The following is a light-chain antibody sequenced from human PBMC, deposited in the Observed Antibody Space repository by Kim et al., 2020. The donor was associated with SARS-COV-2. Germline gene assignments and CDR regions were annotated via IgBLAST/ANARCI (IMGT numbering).Light chain of an antibody. CDR3: QAWDSSTEV. J-gene: IGLJ1*01. CDR2: QDS. CDR1: KLGDKY. V-gene: IGLV3-1*01. Sequence: LSPGQKARITCSGDKLGDKYACWYQQKPGQSPVLVIYQDSKRPSGIPERFSGSNSGNTATMTISGTQAMDEADYYCQAWDSSTEVFGTGTKVTVL.